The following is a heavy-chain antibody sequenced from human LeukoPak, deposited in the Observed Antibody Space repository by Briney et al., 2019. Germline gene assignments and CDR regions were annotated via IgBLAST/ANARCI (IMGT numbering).Heavy chain of an antibody. CDR2: IYHSGST. D-gene: IGHD1-26*01. CDR1: GYSISSGYY. J-gene: IGHJ4*02. V-gene: IGHV4-38-2*02. Sequence: SETLSLTCTVSGYSISSGYYWGWIRQPPGKGLEWIGSIYHSGSTYYNPSLKSRVTISVDTSKNQFSLKLSSVTAADTAVYYCASGSYFTYWGQGTLVTVSS. CDR3: ASGSYFTY.